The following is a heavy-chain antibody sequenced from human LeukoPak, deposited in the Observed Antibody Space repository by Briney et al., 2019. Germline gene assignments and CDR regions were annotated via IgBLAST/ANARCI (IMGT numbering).Heavy chain of an antibody. CDR2: IYYSGST. J-gene: IGHJ4*02. CDR3: ARQAARLYFDY. Sequence: SETLSLTCTVSGGSISSYYWSWIRQPPGKGLEWIGYIYYSGSTYYNPSLKSRVTISVDTSKNQLSLKLSSVTAADTAVYYCARQAARLYFDYWGQGTLVTVSS. D-gene: IGHD6-6*01. V-gene: IGHV4-59*06. CDR1: GGSISSYY.